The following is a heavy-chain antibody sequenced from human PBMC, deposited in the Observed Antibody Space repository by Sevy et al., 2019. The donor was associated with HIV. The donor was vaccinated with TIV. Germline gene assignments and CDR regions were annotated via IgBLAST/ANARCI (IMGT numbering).Heavy chain of an antibody. J-gene: IGHJ4*02. V-gene: IGHV3-49*04. Sequence: SLRLSCTASGFTFGDDCMSWVRQAPGKGLEWVAFLESDVYGGTVDHAASVRGRFVISRDDSKTIAYLQMNDLKTEDTGVYYCTQCKAAQSIFDYWGQGALVTVSS. CDR2: LESDVYGGTV. CDR3: TQCKAAQSIFDY. CDR1: GFTFGDDC. D-gene: IGHD6-13*01.